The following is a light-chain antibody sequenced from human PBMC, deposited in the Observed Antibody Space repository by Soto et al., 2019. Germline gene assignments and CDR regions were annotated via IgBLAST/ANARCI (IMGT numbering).Light chain of an antibody. CDR2: GDN. CDR1: SANIGAAYN. CDR3: QSYDSSLTTFV. V-gene: IGLV1-40*01. J-gene: IGLJ1*01. Sequence: QSVLTQPPSVSGAPGQRVTISCTGSSANIGAAYNVDWYQQLPGTAPKLLICGDNNRPSGVPDRFSGSKSGTSASLAITGLQPEDEADYYCQSYDSSLTTFVFGTGTKVTVL.